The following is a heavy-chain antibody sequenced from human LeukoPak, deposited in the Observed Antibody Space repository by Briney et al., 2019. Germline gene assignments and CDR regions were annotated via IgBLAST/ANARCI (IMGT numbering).Heavy chain of an antibody. Sequence: GASVKVSCKASGYTFTSYGISWVRQAPGQGLEWVEWISAYNGNTSYAQKLQGRVTMTTDTSTSTAYMELSSLRSEDTAVYYCARGAGRITMIVVVDGAFDIWGQGTMVTVSS. CDR3: ARGAGRITMIVVVDGAFDI. CDR1: GYTFTSYG. D-gene: IGHD3-22*01. CDR2: ISAYNGNT. J-gene: IGHJ3*02. V-gene: IGHV1-18*01.